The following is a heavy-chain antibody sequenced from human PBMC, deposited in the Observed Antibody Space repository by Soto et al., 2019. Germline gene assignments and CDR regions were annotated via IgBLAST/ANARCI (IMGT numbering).Heavy chain of an antibody. Sequence: QLHLVQSGAVVKKPGASVTVSCSASGYPVTAYYMHWVRQAPGRGLEWMGGINPATGAAKYTQTFQGRGTLTRDTSTGTVFMELGGLTSGGTAVFYWARGGGVGVAGSAAFDMWGQGTLVTVSS. V-gene: IGHV1-2*02. CDR2: INPATGAA. J-gene: IGHJ3*02. CDR3: ARGGGVGVAGSAAFDM. CDR1: GYPVTAYY. D-gene: IGHD3-3*01.